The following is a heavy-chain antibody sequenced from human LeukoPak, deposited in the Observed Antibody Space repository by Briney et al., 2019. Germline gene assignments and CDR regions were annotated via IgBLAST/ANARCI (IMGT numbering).Heavy chain of an antibody. CDR3: AKGPSVSPI. Sequence: ASVKVSCKASGYTFTSYAIQWVRQAPGQRLEWMGWINAGHGNTKYSQNFQGRVTITRDTSASTAYMELSSLRSEDTAVYYCAKGPSVSPIWGQGTMVIVSS. CDR2: INAGHGNT. CDR1: GYTFTSYA. J-gene: IGHJ3*01. D-gene: IGHD3-3*01. V-gene: IGHV1-3*01.